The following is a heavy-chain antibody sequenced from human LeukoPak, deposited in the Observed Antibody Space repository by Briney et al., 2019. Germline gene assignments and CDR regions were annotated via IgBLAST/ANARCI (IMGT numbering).Heavy chain of an antibody. V-gene: IGHV3-23*01. Sequence: GGSLRLSCAASGFTFSSYAMSWVRQAPGKGLEWVSTISGNGDYTYYADSVKGRFTTSRDNSKNTLYLQMNSLRADDTAVYYCAKRGIAAAASFDYWGQGTLVSVSS. CDR2: ISGNGDYT. J-gene: IGHJ4*02. CDR3: AKRGIAAAASFDY. D-gene: IGHD6-13*01. CDR1: GFTFSSYA.